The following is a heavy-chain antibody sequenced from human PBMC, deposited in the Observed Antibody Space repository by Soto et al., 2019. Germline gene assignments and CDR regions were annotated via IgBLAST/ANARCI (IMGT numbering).Heavy chain of an antibody. CDR3: ARGRKEAARPYYYYGMDV. D-gene: IGHD6-6*01. CDR1: GGSFSGYY. Sequence: SETLSLTCAVYGGSFSGYYWSWIRQPPGKGLEWIGEINHSGSTNYNPSLKSRVTISVDTSKNQFSLKLSSVTAADTAVYYCARGRKEAARPYYYYGMDVWGQGTTVTVSS. J-gene: IGHJ6*02. CDR2: INHSGST. V-gene: IGHV4-34*01.